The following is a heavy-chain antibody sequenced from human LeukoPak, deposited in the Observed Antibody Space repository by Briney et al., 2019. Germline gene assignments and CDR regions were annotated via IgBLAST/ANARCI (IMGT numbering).Heavy chain of an antibody. Sequence: SETLSLTCTVSGGSISSNSYYWGWIRQPPGKGMEWIGSIYYSGSTYYNPSLDSRVAISIDMSKNHFSLKLRSVTAVDTAVYYCARTTVSWGNWFDPWGQGILVTVSS. CDR1: GGSISSNSYY. CDR2: IYYSGST. D-gene: IGHD4-17*01. V-gene: IGHV4-39*02. J-gene: IGHJ5*02. CDR3: ARTTVSWGNWFDP.